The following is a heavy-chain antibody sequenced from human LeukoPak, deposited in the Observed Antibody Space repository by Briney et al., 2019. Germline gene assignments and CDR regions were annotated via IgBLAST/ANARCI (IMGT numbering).Heavy chain of an antibody. CDR1: GGSISTSSYY. Sequence: PLGTLSLTCTVSGGSISTSSYYWGWIRQPPGKGLEWIGYLSKSGNTNYSPSLKSRVTIFGDTSKNQFFLKLSSVTAADTAMYYCARARYVNSFYAFDIWGQGTLVTVSS. CDR2: LSKSGNT. J-gene: IGHJ3*02. V-gene: IGHV4-61*05. D-gene: IGHD3-9*01. CDR3: ARARYVNSFYAFDI.